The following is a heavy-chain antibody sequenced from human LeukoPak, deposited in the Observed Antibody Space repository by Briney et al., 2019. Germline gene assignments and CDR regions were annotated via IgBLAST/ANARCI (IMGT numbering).Heavy chain of an antibody. Sequence: PGGSLRLSCAASGFTFSGYDMHWVRQTTGKGLEWVSAIGIAGDTYYPGSVRGRFTISRENAKNSLYLQMNSLRAEDTAVYYCARAGYNYGYLDYWGQGTLVTASS. CDR2: IGIAGDT. CDR1: GFTFSGYD. D-gene: IGHD5-18*01. CDR3: ARAGYNYGYLDY. V-gene: IGHV3-13*01. J-gene: IGHJ4*02.